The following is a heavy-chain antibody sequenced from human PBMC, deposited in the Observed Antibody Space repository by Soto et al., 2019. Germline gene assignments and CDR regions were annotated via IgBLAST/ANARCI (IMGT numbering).Heavy chain of an antibody. CDR2: MNPNSANT. CDR3: ASKGVRGMDV. CDR1: GYTFTSYD. Sequence: QVQLVQSGAEVKKPGPSVKVSCKASGYTFTSYDINWVRQATGQGLEWMGWMNPNSANTGYAQKFQGRVTLPTTTSISPPYRALSSLRSRNTPVNSCASKGVRGMDVMGQETTVTVSS. D-gene: IGHD3-16*01. J-gene: IGHJ6*02. V-gene: IGHV1-8*01.